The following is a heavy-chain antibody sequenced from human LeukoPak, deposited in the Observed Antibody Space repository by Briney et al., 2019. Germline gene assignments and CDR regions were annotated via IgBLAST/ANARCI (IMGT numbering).Heavy chain of an antibody. D-gene: IGHD5-18*01. CDR3: VRHNNYALDY. CDR2: IFPGNSDT. Sequence: GESLKISCEGSGYISTSYWIGWARQMPGKGLEWMAIIFPGNSDTIYSPSFQGQVTISADKSINTAYLQWRGLKDSDTAMYYCVRHNNYALDYWGQGTLVTVSS. V-gene: IGHV5-51*01. J-gene: IGHJ4*02. CDR1: GYISTSYW.